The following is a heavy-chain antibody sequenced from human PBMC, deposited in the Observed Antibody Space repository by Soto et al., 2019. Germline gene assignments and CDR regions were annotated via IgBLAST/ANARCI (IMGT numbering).Heavy chain of an antibody. Sequence: QVQLVQSGPEVKKPGASVKVSCKASGYSFTSYDISWVRQAPGQGLEWMGWISAHSGNTEYAQKFQGRVTMNIDTSTNTAYMELRSLRSDDTAVYYCARDPRNSPSAFFDYWGQGTMLTVSS. D-gene: IGHD1-26*01. CDR1: GYSFTSYD. V-gene: IGHV1-18*01. CDR3: ARDPRNSPSAFFDY. CDR2: ISAHSGNT. J-gene: IGHJ4*02.